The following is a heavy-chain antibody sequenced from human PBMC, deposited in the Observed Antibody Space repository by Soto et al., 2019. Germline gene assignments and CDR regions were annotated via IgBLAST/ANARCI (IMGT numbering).Heavy chain of an antibody. V-gene: IGHV4-30-2*01. Sequence: QLQLQESGSGLVKPSQTLSLTCAVSGGSISSGGYSWSWFRQPPGKGLEWIGYIYHSGSTYYNPSLYSRATISVDRSKTQCSLKLSTVTAADTAVSYCTRVPDYWGQGTLVTVSS. J-gene: IGHJ4*02. CDR3: TRVPDY. CDR1: GGSISSGGYS. CDR2: IYHSGST.